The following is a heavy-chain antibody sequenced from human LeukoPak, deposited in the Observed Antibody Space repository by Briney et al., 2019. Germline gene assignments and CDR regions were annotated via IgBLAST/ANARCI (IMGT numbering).Heavy chain of an antibody. J-gene: IGHJ6*02. CDR1: GYTFTSYG. D-gene: IGHD2-2*01. V-gene: IGHV1-18*01. CDR3: ARDKDIVVVPAALPIEYYYGMDV. CDR2: ISAYNGNT. Sequence: ASVKVSCKASGYTFTSYGISWVRQAPGQGLEWMGWISAYNGNTNYAQKLQGRVTMTTDTSTSTAYMELRSLRSDDTAVYYCARDKDIVVVPAALPIEYYYGMDVWSQGTTVTVSS.